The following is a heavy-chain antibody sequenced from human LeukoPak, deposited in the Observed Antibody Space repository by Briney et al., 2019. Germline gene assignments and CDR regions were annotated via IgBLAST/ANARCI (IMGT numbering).Heavy chain of an antibody. V-gene: IGHV3-7*03. D-gene: IGHD1-26*01. Sequence: GGSLRLTCAASGFIFSRYSMTWVRQAPGKGLEWVANIKQDGSDTYYVDSVKGRFTISRDSARNSLYLQMNSLRAEDTALYYCAKDGYKGEPHTANFDYWGQGTLVTVSS. CDR1: GFIFSRYS. J-gene: IGHJ4*02. CDR3: AKDGYKGEPHTANFDY. CDR2: IKQDGSDT.